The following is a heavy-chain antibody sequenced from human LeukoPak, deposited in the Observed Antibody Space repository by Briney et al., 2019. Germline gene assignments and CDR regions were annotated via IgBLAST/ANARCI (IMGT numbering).Heavy chain of an antibody. D-gene: IGHD7-27*01. CDR2: ISRDSGAV. CDR3: ARDHNWGFDY. V-gene: IGHV3-48*02. Sequence: PGGSLRLSCAASGFTFSSYSMNWVRQAPGKGLDWVAYISRDSGAVYYADSVKGRFTVSRDNVQNSLALQMNSLRDEDTAVYFCARDHNWGFDYWGQGSLVSVSS. CDR1: GFTFSSYS. J-gene: IGHJ4*02.